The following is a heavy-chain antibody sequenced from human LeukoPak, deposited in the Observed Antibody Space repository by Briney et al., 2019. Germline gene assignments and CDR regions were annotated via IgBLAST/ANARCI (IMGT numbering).Heavy chain of an antibody. D-gene: IGHD6-13*01. CDR1: GFTFSSYE. CDR3: AREPPTIKAAAGTVDY. V-gene: IGHV3-48*03. CDR2: ISSSGSTI. Sequence: GGSLRLSCAASGFTFSSYEMNWVRQAPGKGLEWVPYISSSGSTIYYADSVKGRFTISRDNAKNSLYLQMNSLRAEDTAVYYCAREPPTIKAAAGTVDYWGQGTLVTVSS. J-gene: IGHJ4*02.